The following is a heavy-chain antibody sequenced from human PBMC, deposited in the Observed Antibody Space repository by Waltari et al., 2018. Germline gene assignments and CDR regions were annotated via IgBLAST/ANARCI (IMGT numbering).Heavy chain of an antibody. CDR3: ARGTYGSGRGAFDI. J-gene: IGHJ3*02. D-gene: IGHD3-10*01. CDR2: ISSSGSTI. Sequence: EVQLVESGGGLVQPGGSLRLSCAASGFTFSSYEMNWVRPAPGKGLEWVSYISSSGSTIYYADSVKGRFTISRDNAKNSLYLQMNSLRAEDTAVYYCARGTYGSGRGAFDIWGQGTMVTVSS. V-gene: IGHV3-48*03. CDR1: GFTFSSYE.